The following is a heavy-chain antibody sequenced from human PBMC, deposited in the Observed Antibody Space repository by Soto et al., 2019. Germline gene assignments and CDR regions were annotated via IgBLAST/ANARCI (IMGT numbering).Heavy chain of an antibody. V-gene: IGHV3-23*01. Sequence: PGGSLRLSCAASGFTFSSYAMSWVRQAPGKGLEWVSAISGSGGSTYYADSVKGRFTISRDNSKNTLYLQMNSPRAEDTAVYYCAKGLGYCISTSCTGGQFDCWGQGTLVTVSS. J-gene: IGHJ4*02. CDR2: ISGSGGST. CDR3: AKGLGYCISTSCTGGQFDC. CDR1: GFTFSSYA. D-gene: IGHD2-2*01.